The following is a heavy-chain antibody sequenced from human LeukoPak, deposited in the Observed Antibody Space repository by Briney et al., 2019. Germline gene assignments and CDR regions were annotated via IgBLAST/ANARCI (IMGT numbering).Heavy chain of an antibody. CDR1: GGSFSGYY. CDR2: INHSGST. Sequence: SETLSLTCTVYGGSFSGYYWSWIRQPPGKGLEWIGEINHSGSTNYNPSLKSRLTISVDTSKNQFSLKLSSVTAADTAVYYCARLYGSGSYYNYWGQGTLVTVSS. D-gene: IGHD3-10*01. CDR3: ARLYGSGSYYNY. V-gene: IGHV4-34*01. J-gene: IGHJ4*02.